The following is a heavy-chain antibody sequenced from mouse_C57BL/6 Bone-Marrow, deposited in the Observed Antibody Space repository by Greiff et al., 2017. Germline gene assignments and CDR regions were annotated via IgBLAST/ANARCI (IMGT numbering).Heavy chain of an antibody. J-gene: IGHJ2*01. CDR3: AREVNDGYPYYFDY. Sequence: LQESGAELVRPGASVKMSCKASGYTFTSYNMHWVKQTPRQGLEWIGAIYPGNGDTSYNQKFKGKATLTVDKSSSTAYMQLSSLTSEDSAVYFCAREVNDGYPYYFDYWGQGTTLTVSS. D-gene: IGHD2-3*01. V-gene: IGHV1-12*01. CDR2: IYPGNGDT. CDR1: GYTFTSYN.